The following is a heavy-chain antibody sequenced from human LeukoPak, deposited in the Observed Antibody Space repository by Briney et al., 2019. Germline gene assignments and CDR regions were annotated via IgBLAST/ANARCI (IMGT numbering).Heavy chain of an antibody. CDR3: ATTVAGYPDDYFDY. J-gene: IGHJ4*02. CDR2: TNQDGSKN. Sequence: GGSLRLSCAASEFTFSNYWMSWVRQAPGKGLERVAHTNQDGSKNYYVDSVRGRFTISRDNAKNSLYLQMNGLRAEDTAVYYCATTVAGYPDDYFDYWGQGTLVTVSS. V-gene: IGHV3-7*01. D-gene: IGHD6-19*01. CDR1: EFTFSNYW.